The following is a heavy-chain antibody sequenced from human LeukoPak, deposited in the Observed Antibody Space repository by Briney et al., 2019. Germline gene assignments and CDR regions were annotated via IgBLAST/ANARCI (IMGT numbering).Heavy chain of an antibody. CDR1: GGPISSYY. J-gene: IGHJ6*02. CDR3: VGVFGDGYYYYGMDV. D-gene: IGHD3-10*02. CDR2: IYTSGST. Sequence: SETLSLTCTVSGGPISSYYWSWIRQPAGKGLEWIGRIYTSGSTNYNPSLKSRVTMSVDTSKNQFSLKLSSVTAADTAVYYCVGVFGDGYYYYGMDVWGQGTTVTVSS. V-gene: IGHV4-4*07.